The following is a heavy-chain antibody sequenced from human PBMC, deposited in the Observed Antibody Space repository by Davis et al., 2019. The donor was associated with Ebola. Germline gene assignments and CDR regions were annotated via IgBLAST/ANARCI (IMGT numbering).Heavy chain of an antibody. Sequence: SEILSPTCTLSGGSISSSGFYWTWILQPPGKGLTWFGSTYYSGSTHYNPSLKSPVTISVDTSKNQFSLKLTSVAAADTTMYYCARMRDGYRQGAFDVWGQGTMVAVSS. CDR3: ARMRDGYRQGAFDV. CDR1: GGSISSSGFY. J-gene: IGHJ3*01. D-gene: IGHD5-24*01. CDR2: TYYSGST. V-gene: IGHV4-39*01.